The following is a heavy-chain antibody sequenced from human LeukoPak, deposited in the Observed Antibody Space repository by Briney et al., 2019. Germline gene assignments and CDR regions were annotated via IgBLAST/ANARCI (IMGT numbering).Heavy chain of an antibody. Sequence: PGGSLRLSFAASGFTFSCYWMSWVRQAPGKGLEWVANIKQDGSEKYYVDSVKGRFTISRDNAKNSLYLQMNSLRAEDTAVYYCARESYCSSTSCYGFYYYYYMDVWGKGTTVTVSS. CDR3: ARESYCSSTSCYGFYYYYYMDV. CDR1: GFTFSCYW. D-gene: IGHD2-2*01. J-gene: IGHJ6*03. CDR2: IKQDGSEK. V-gene: IGHV3-7*01.